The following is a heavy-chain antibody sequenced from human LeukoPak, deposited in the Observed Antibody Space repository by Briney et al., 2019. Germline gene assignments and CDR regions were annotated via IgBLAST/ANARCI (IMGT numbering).Heavy chain of an antibody. Sequence: ASVKVSCKASGGTFSSYAISWVRQAPGQGLEWMGRIIPILGIANYAQKFQGRVTITADKSTSTAYMELSSLRSEDTAVYYCARVTIYGAYYFDYWGQGTLVTVSS. D-gene: IGHD4-17*01. CDR2: IIPILGIA. V-gene: IGHV1-69*04. CDR1: GGTFSSYA. J-gene: IGHJ4*02. CDR3: ARVTIYGAYYFDY.